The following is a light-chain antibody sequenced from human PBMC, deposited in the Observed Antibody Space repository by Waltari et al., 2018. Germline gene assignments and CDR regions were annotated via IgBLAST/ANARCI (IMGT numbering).Light chain of an antibody. Sequence: DIQMTQSPSTLSASVGDRVTITCRASQSIDSWLAWYQQKPGKAPKLLIYDASSLERGVPSRFSGSGSGTEFTLTISSLQPDDFAVYFCQQSFSSPWTFGQGTRV. J-gene: IGKJ1*01. CDR3: QQSFSSPWT. V-gene: IGKV1-5*01. CDR1: QSIDSW. CDR2: DAS.